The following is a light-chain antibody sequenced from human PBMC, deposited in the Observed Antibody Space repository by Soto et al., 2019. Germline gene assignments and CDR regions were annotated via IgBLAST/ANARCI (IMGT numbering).Light chain of an antibody. CDR1: NLGKKY. V-gene: IGLV3-1*01. J-gene: IGLJ2*01. CDR2: QDN. Sequence: SYELTQPPSVSVSPGRTASITCPGDNLGKKYVSWYQQKPGQAPVVAIYQDNKRPSGIPERISGSNSGNTATLTIGGTQAVDEADYYCQAWDSSTVLFGGGTKVTVL. CDR3: QAWDSSTVL.